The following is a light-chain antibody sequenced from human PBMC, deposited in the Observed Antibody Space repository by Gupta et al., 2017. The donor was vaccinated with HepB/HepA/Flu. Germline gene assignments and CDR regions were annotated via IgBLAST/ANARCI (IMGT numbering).Light chain of an antibody. CDR2: RDN. Sequence: SYELTQPPSVSVSPGQTASITCSGDKLGDKYVCWYQQKPGQSPVLVMYRDNKRPSGLPERFSGSNCGTTATLTISGTQAGDEADYYCQAWDSTTAVFGGGTKLTVL. V-gene: IGLV3-1*01. CDR1: KLGDKY. J-gene: IGLJ2*01. CDR3: QAWDSTTAV.